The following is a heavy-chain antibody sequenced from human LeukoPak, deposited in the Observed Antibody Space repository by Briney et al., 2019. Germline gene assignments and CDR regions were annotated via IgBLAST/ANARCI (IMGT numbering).Heavy chain of an antibody. J-gene: IGHJ5*02. CDR2: IYSSGDA. CDR1: GGSISGYY. V-gene: IGHV4-4*07. Sequence: SETLSLTCAVSGGSISGYYWSWVRQPAGKGLEWIGRIYSSGDATYNPSLKSRVTMSVDTSKNQVSLKLTSVTAADTAVYYCTKEPDPWGQGTLVIVSS. CDR3: TKEPDP.